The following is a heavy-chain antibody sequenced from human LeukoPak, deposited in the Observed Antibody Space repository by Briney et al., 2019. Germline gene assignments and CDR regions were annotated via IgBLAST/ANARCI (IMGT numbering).Heavy chain of an antibody. J-gene: IGHJ2*01. CDR2: INHSGST. V-gene: IGHV4-34*01. D-gene: IGHD6-13*01. Sequence: SETLSLTCAVYGGSFSGYYWSWIRQPPGKGLEWIGEINHSGSTNYNPSLKSRVTISVDTSKNQFSLKLSSVTAADTAVYYCARGGRYSRAPNSHPRTRKPVWYFDLWGRGTLVTVSS. CDR3: ARGGRYSRAPNSHPRTRKPVWYFDL. CDR1: GGSFSGYY.